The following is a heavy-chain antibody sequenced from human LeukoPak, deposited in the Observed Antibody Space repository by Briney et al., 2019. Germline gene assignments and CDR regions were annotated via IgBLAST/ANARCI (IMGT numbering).Heavy chain of an antibody. V-gene: IGHV3-7*01. J-gene: IGHJ4*02. CDR3: ATDLGSSRPNF. Sequence: GGSLRLSCAASGFSFSTYWVTWVRQAPGKGLEWVANIKQDGSENYYVDSARGRFTISRDNAKNSLYLQMNSLTAEDTAVYYCATDLGSSRPNFWGQGILVTVSS. CDR2: IKQDGSEN. D-gene: IGHD6-13*01. CDR1: GFSFSTYW.